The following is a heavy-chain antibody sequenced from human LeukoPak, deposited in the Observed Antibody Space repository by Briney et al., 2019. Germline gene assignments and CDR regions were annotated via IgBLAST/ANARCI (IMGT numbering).Heavy chain of an antibody. Sequence: SVKVSCKASGGTFSSYAISWVRQAPGQGLEWMGRIIPILGIANYAQKFQGRVTITADKSTSTAYMELSSLRSEDTAVYYCARDPYNWKDQSNPQPRKAFYYYGMDVWGQGTTVTVSS. J-gene: IGHJ6*02. V-gene: IGHV1-69*04. CDR2: IIPILGIA. D-gene: IGHD1-20*01. CDR3: ARDPYNWKDQSNPQPRKAFYYYGMDV. CDR1: GGTFSSYA.